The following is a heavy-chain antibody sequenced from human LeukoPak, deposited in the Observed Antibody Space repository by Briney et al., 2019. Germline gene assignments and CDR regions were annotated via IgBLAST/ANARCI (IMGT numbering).Heavy chain of an antibody. D-gene: IGHD6-19*01. V-gene: IGHV3-7*01. CDR2: IRQDGITK. CDR3: TRDVRDEYTSGWYPIGY. CDR1: GFTFTTYW. Sequence: PGGSLRLSCATSGFTFTTYWMSWVRQAPGKGLEWVANIRQDGITKYYVDSVKGRFTVSRDNGIYSLFLQMNSLRAEDTAVYYCTRDVRDEYTSGWYPIGYWGQGTLVTVSS. J-gene: IGHJ4*02.